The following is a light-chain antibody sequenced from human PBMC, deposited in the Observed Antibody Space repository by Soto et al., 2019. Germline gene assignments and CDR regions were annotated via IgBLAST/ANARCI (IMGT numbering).Light chain of an antibody. J-gene: IGKJ1*01. V-gene: IGKV1-39*01. Sequence: DIQMTQSPSSLSASVGDRVTITCRASQSISSYLNWYQQKPGKAPKLLIYAASSLQSGVPSRFCGSGSGTDFTLTISSLQPEDFATYYCQQSYSTPWTSGQGTKVEIE. CDR3: QQSYSTPWT. CDR1: QSISSY. CDR2: AAS.